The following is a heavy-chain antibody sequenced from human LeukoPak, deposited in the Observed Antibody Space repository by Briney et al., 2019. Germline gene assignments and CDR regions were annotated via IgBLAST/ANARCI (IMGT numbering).Heavy chain of an antibody. CDR1: GYTFTDSL. Sequence: GASVKVSCKASGYTFTDSLLHWVRQAPGQGLEWMAWIHRNDGGTYSAQKFQGRVTTARDTSINTAYMELSGLTSDDTAVYYCARGGLGGGSDAFDVWGQGTMVIVSS. D-gene: IGHD3-16*01. CDR2: IHRNDGGT. V-gene: IGHV1-2*02. J-gene: IGHJ3*01. CDR3: ARGGLGGGSDAFDV.